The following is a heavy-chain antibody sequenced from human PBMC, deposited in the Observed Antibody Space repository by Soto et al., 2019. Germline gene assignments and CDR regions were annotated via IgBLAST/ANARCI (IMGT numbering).Heavy chain of an antibody. CDR2: IHHSGST. CDR3: GRQVDDYPIVNFEY. Sequence: QLQLQESGSGLVKPSQTLSLTCAVSGASISSGGYSWSWIRQTPGKALEWIGNIHHSGSTYYNPSLKTRVTISLDRSKNQFSLKLTSVTAADTAVYYCGRQVDDYPIVNFEYWGQGTRVTVSS. V-gene: IGHV4-30-2*01. D-gene: IGHD4-17*01. CDR1: GASISSGGYS. J-gene: IGHJ4*02.